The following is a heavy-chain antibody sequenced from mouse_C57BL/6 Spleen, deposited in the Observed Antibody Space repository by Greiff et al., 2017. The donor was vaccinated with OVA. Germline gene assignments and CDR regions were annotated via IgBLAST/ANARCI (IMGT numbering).Heavy chain of an antibody. J-gene: IGHJ2*01. CDR3: ARGGYDYDDEGY. D-gene: IGHD2-4*01. CDR2: IDPSDSYT. V-gene: IGHV1-59*01. Sequence: QVQLKQPGAELVRPGTSVKLSCKASGYTFTSSWMHWVKQRPGQGLEWIGVIDPSDSYTNYNQKFKGKATLTVDTSSSTAYMQLSSLTSEDSAVYYCARGGYDYDDEGYWGQGTTLTVSS. CDR1: GYTFTSSW.